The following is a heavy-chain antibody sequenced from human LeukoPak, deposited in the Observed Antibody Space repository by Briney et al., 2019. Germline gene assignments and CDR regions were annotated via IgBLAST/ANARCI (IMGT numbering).Heavy chain of an antibody. Sequence: GGSLRLSCVGTGFTFNSYGMHWVRQAPGKGLEWVAVVSFDGNNKYYADSVKGRFTISRDNPGRTVHLQMNSLTSEDTAVYFCAKTQRLIDFFDSWGQGILVTVSP. J-gene: IGHJ4*02. V-gene: IGHV3-30*18. CDR3: AKTQRLIDFFDS. CDR2: VSFDGNNK. CDR1: GFTFNSYG. D-gene: IGHD1-1*01.